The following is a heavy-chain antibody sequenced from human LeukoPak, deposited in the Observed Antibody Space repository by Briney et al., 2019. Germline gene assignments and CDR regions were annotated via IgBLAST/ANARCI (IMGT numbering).Heavy chain of an antibody. J-gene: IGHJ3*01. Sequence: PGGSLRLSCAASGFTFSDYSMNWVRQAPGKGLEWVSYISSSGSSIYYADSVKGRFTISRDNAQNSLYLQMNSLRAEDTAVYYCARARSSYGYGDAFDVWGQGTMVTVSS. CDR2: ISSSGSSI. D-gene: IGHD5-18*01. V-gene: IGHV3-48*01. CDR3: ARARSSYGYGDAFDV. CDR1: GFTFSDYS.